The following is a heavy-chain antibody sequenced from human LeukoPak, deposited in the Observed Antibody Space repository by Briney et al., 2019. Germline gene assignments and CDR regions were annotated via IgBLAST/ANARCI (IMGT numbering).Heavy chain of an antibody. J-gene: IGHJ5*02. Sequence: SSETLSLTCTVSGGSVSSGNYYWSWIRQPPGKGLEWIGHIYYSGATNYNPSLKSRVTISIDTSRHQFSLKLSSVTAADTAVYYCARVVVEVWFDPWGQGTLVTVSS. CDR3: ARVVVEVWFDP. V-gene: IGHV4-61*01. D-gene: IGHD2-15*01. CDR1: GGSVSSGNYY. CDR2: IYYSGAT.